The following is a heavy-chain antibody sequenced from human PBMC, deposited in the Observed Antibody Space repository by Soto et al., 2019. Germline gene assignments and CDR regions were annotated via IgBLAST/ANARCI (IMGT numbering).Heavy chain of an antibody. Sequence: SETLSLTCTVSGGSISSYYWSWIRQPPGKGLEWIGYIYYSGSTNYNPSLKSRVTISVDTSKNQFSLKLSSVTAADTAVYYCARACSGGSCYATPRFDPWGQGTLVTVSS. CDR2: IYYSGST. J-gene: IGHJ5*02. V-gene: IGHV4-59*01. CDR3: ARACSGGSCYATPRFDP. CDR1: GGSISSYY. D-gene: IGHD2-15*01.